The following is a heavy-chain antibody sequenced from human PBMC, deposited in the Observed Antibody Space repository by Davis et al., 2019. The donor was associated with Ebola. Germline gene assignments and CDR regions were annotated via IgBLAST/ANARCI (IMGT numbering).Heavy chain of an antibody. J-gene: IGHJ6*02. V-gene: IGHV3-7*01. CDR2: IKQDGSEK. Sequence: GGSLRLSCAASGFTFSSSWMSWVRQAPGKGLEWVANIKQDGSEKYYVDSVKGRFTISRDNAKNSLYLQMNSLRAEDTAVYYCARDGPQSTIFGVVTGYGMDVWGQGTTVTVSS. CDR3: ARDGPQSTIFGVVTGYGMDV. CDR1: GFTFSSSW. D-gene: IGHD3-3*01.